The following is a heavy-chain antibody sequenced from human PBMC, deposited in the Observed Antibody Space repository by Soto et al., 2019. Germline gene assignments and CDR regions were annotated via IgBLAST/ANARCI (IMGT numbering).Heavy chain of an antibody. D-gene: IGHD2-15*01. CDR3: ARLGYCSGGSYYYYYMDV. CDR2: IYYSGST. Sequence: LSLTCTVSGGSISGYYWSWIRQPPGKGLEWIGYIYYSGSTNYNPSLKSRVTISVDTSKNQFSLKLSSVTAADTAVYYCARLGYCSGGSYYYYYMDVWGKGTTVTVSS. J-gene: IGHJ6*03. V-gene: IGHV4-59*08. CDR1: GGSISGYY.